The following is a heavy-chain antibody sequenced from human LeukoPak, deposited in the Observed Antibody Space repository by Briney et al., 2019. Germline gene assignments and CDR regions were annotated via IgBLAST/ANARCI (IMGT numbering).Heavy chain of an antibody. V-gene: IGHV3-48*04. Sequence: PGGSLRLSCAASGFTFSDYSMEWVRQAPGKGLEWISYISSTSTTIYYADSVRGRFTTSRDNAKNSLYLQMNSLRAEDTAVYYCARGCGFHLSPAPSYYDSRCRYFDAWGQGTLVTVSS. D-gene: IGHD3-22*01. CDR1: GFTFSDYS. J-gene: IGHJ4*02. CDR3: ARGCGFHLSPAPSYYDSRCRYFDA. CDR2: ISSTSTTI.